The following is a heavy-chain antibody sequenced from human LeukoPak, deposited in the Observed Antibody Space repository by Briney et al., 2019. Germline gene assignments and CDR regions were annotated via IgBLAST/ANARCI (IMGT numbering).Heavy chain of an antibody. D-gene: IGHD4-17*01. J-gene: IGHJ4*02. CDR1: GGSFSGYY. V-gene: IGHV4-34*01. Sequence: SETLSLTCAVYGGSFSGYYWSWIRQPPGKGLEWIGEINHSGSTNYNPSLKSRVTISVDTSKNQFSLKLSSVTAADTAVYYCARGEETDYGDYEDYWGQGTLVTVSS. CDR2: INHSGST. CDR3: ARGEETDYGDYEDY.